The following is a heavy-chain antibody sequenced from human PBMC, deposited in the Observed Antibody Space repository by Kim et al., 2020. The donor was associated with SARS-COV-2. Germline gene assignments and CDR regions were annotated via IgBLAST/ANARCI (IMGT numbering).Heavy chain of an antibody. CDR3: ARVRKYCSSTSCGAFDI. D-gene: IGHD2-2*01. CDR1: GFTFSDYY. J-gene: IGHJ3*02. CDR2: ISSSSSYT. Sequence: GGSLRLSCAASGFTFSDYYMSWIRQAPGKGLEWVSYISSSSSYTNYADSVKGRFTISRDNAKNSLYLQMNSLRAEDTAVYYCARVRKYCSSTSCGAFDIWGQGTMVTVSS. V-gene: IGHV3-11*05.